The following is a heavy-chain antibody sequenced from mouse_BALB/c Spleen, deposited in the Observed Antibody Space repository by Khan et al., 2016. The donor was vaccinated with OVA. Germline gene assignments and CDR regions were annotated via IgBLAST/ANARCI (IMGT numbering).Heavy chain of an antibody. CDR3: SREWGLYRYAWFAY. Sequence: EVALVESGGGLVKPGGSLKLSCAASGFTFSDYYMYWVRQTPEKRLEWVATISDGGTYTYYPDSVKGRFTISRDNAKNNLYLQMSSLKSEDAAMYYCSREWGLYRYAWFAYWGQGTLVTVAA. V-gene: IGHV5-4*02. CDR1: GFTFSDYY. J-gene: IGHJ3*01. D-gene: IGHD2-14*01. CDR2: ISDGGTYT.